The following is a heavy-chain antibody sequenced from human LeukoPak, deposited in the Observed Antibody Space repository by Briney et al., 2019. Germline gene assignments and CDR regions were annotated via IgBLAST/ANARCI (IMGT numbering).Heavy chain of an antibody. J-gene: IGHJ4*02. CDR1: GFTFISYA. CDR2: LSGRGGST. Sequence: GGSLRLSCAPSGFTFISYAMCWVRPAPGEGLEWVSALSGRGGSTYYADSVKGRFTNSRDNSKSTLYLQMNSLRAEDTAVYYCAITDSPTGYCSGGSCSTTPPRGDYWGQGTLVTVSS. V-gene: IGHV3-23*01. D-gene: IGHD2-15*01. CDR3: AITDSPTGYCSGGSCSTTPPRGDY.